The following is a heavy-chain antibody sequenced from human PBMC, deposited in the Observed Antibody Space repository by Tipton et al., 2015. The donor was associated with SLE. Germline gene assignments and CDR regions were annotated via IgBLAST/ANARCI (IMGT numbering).Heavy chain of an antibody. V-gene: IGHV4-39*01. CDR2: IYYSGST. CDR1: GGSISSSSYY. Sequence: TLSLTCTVSGGSISSSSYYWGWIRQPPGKGLEWIGSIYYSGSTYYNPSLKSRVTISVDTSKNQFSLKLSSVTAADTAVYYCARRWMGAVRGRDAFDIWGQGTMVTVSS. D-gene: IGHD1-26*01. J-gene: IGHJ3*02. CDR3: ARRWMGAVRGRDAFDI.